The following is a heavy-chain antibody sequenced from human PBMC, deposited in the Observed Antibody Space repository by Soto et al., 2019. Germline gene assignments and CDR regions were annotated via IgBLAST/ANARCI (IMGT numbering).Heavy chain of an antibody. CDR2: ISRDGGTG. CDR3: AKRTGDTSSSDCRAVQY. D-gene: IGHD6-6*01. Sequence: RGSLRLSCADSGFAFSSYAMIWVRQAPGMGLDWVSVISRDGGTGDYSDAVKGRFTSSRDNSGNTPYLRINTLRADETAVYYCAKRTGDTSSSDCRAVQYWAPGTLVTVTS. V-gene: IGHV3-23*01. J-gene: IGHJ4*02. CDR1: GFAFSSYA.